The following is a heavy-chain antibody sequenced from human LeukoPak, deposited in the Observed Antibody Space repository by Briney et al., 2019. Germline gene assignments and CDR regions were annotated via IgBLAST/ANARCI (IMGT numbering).Heavy chain of an antibody. Sequence: GGSLRLSSASSGVTSSSNSMSWVRQAPGKGLEWVSSISSSSSYIYYADSVKGRFTISRDNAKNSLYLQMNSLRAEDTAVYYCARTSGNRDGYNFDYWGQGTLVTVSS. J-gene: IGHJ4*02. CDR2: ISSSSSYI. CDR1: GVTSSSNS. V-gene: IGHV3-21*01. CDR3: ARTSGNRDGYNFDY. D-gene: IGHD5-24*01.